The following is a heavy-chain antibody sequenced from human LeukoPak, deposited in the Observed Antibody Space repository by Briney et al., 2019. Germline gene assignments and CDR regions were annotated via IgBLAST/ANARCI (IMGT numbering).Heavy chain of an antibody. V-gene: IGHV1-46*01. CDR1: GYTFTSYY. CDR2: INPSGGST. D-gene: IGHD1-26*01. CDR3: ARTLTSGSYPTSPLDY. Sequence: ASVKVSCKASGYTFTSYYMHWVRQAPGQGLEWMGIINPSGGSTSYAQKFQGRVTITADKSTSTAYIELSSLRSEDTAVYYCARTLTSGSYPTSPLDYWGQGTLVTVSS. J-gene: IGHJ4*02.